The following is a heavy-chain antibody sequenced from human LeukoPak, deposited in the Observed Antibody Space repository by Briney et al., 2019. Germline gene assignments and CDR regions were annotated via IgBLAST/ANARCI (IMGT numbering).Heavy chain of an antibody. CDR1: GFTVSSNY. V-gene: IGHV3-11*04. CDR3: ARDYDVWSGYYRPYFDY. CDR2: INSWGSTI. J-gene: IGHJ4*02. Sequence: GGSLRLSCAASGFTVSSNYMSWVRQAPGKGLEWISYINSWGSTIHYADSVKGRFTISRDNANNSLYLEMNSLRAEDTAVYYCARDYDVWSGYYRPYFDYWGQGALVTVAS. D-gene: IGHD3-3*01.